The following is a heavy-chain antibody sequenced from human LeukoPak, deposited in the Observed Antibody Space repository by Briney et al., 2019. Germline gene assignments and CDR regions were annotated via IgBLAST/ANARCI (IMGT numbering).Heavy chain of an antibody. V-gene: IGHV1-46*01. CDR1: GYTFTTYY. CDR2: INPSGGST. D-gene: IGHD1-26*01. J-gene: IGHJ4*02. Sequence: VASVTVSSTASGYTFTTYYMHWVRQAPGHGLEWMGIINPSGGSTSYAQKFQGRVTMTRDTSTSTVYMELSSLRSEDMAVYYCARVLVGATTPLDYWGQGTLVTVSS. CDR3: ARVLVGATTPLDY.